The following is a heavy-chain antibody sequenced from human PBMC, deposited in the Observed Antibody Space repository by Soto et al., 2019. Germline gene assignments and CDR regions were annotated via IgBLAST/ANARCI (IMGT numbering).Heavy chain of an antibody. CDR2: MNPNSGNT. D-gene: IGHD5-18*01. CDR1: GYTFTSYD. J-gene: IGHJ6*02. Sequence: QVQLVQSGAEVKKPGASVKVSCKASGYTFTSYDINWVRHATGQGLEWMGWMNPNSGNTGYAQKFQGRITMNRNTSISTAYMELSSLRSEDTAVYYCARGIHSYGYYYGMVVWGQGTTVTVSS. V-gene: IGHV1-8*01. CDR3: ARGIHSYGYYYGMVV.